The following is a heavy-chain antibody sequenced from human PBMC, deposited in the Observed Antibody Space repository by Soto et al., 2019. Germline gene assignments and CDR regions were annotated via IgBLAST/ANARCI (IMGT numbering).Heavy chain of an antibody. CDR1: GGSISSGDYY. CDR2: IYYSGSP. J-gene: IGHJ4*02. V-gene: IGHV4-30-4*01. D-gene: IGHD1-1*01. Sequence: QVQLQESGPGLVKPSQTLSLTCTVSGGSISSGDYYWSWIRQPPGKGLECIGYIYYSGSPYYNPSLKSRVTISVDTSKNQFSLKLSSVTAADTAVYYCASNSSWYTFYDYWGQGTLVTVSS. CDR3: ASNSSWYTFYDY.